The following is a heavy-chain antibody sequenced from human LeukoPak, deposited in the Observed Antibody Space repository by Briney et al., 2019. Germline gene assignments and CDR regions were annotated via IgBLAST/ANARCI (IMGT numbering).Heavy chain of an antibody. V-gene: IGHV4-31*03. CDR3: ALGYCGGGSCYAREYFQH. CDR2: IYYSGST. Sequence: SETLSLTCTVSGGSISSGGYYWTWIRQHPGKGLEWIGYIYYSGSTYYNPSLKGRVTIPVDTSKNQFSLRLSSVTAADTAVYYCALGYCGGGSCYAREYFQHWGQGTLVTVSS. D-gene: IGHD2-15*01. CDR1: GGSISSGGYY. J-gene: IGHJ1*01.